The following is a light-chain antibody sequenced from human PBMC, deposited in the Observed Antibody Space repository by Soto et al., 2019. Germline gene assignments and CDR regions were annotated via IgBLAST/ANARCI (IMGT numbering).Light chain of an antibody. V-gene: IGLV2-14*01. CDR2: DVT. CDR3: SSYTSGTTLA. J-gene: IGLJ1*01. Sequence: QPASVSGSPGQSITISCTGTSSDVGIYNYVSWYQQHPGKVPKLMIYDVTNRPSGVSNRFSGSKSGNTASLTISGLQAEDEADYYCSSYTSGTTLAFRTGTKVTVL. CDR1: SSDVGIYNY.